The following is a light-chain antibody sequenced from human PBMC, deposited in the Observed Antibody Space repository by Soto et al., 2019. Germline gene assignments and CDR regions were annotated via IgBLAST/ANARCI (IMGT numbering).Light chain of an antibody. CDR3: MQALQTPLT. J-gene: IGKJ4*01. CDR1: QSLLHSNGYNY. Sequence: DIVMTQSPLSLPVTPGEPASISCRSSQSLLHSNGYNYWDWYLQKPGQSTQLLIYLGSNRASGVTDKFSGSGSVTDFTLKISRVEAEDVGVYYCMQALQTPLTFGAGTKVEIK. CDR2: LGS. V-gene: IGKV2-28*01.